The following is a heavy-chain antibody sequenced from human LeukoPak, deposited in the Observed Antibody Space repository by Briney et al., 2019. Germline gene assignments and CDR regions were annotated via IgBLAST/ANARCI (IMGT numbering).Heavy chain of an antibody. D-gene: IGHD3-16*01. V-gene: IGHV1-8*01. Sequence: ASVTVSCKASGYSFTNYDINWVRQATGQGPEWMGWMKPNSGNTGYAQKFQDRVAMTRNTSLDTAYMQLSSLTSEDTAVYYCARGRDPQPGWGSYWPFDPWGQGTLVIVSS. CDR2: MKPNSGNT. J-gene: IGHJ5*02. CDR1: GYSFTNYD. CDR3: ARGRDPQPGWGSYWPFDP.